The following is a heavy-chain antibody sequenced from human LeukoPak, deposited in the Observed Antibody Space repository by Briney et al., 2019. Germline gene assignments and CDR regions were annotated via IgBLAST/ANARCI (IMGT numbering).Heavy chain of an antibody. CDR1: GFTFSSYG. Sequence: GGSLRLSCAASGFTFSSYGMHWVRQAPGKGLEWVAVISYDGSNKYYADSVKGRFTISRDNSKNTLYLQMNSLRAEDTAVYYCAREPYDILTGYYNGVLDYWGQGTLVTVSS. CDR2: ISYDGSNK. CDR3: AREPYDILTGYYNGVLDY. D-gene: IGHD3-9*01. V-gene: IGHV3-30*03. J-gene: IGHJ4*02.